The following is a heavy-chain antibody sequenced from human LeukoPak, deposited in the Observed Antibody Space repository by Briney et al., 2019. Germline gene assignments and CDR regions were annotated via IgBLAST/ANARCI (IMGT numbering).Heavy chain of an antibody. CDR1: GGSFSGYY. J-gene: IGHJ4*02. V-gene: IGHV4-34*01. Sequence: SETLSLTCAVYGGSFSGYYWSWIRQPPGKGLEWIGEINHSGSTNYNPSLKSRVTISVDTSKNQFSLKLSSVTAADTAVYYCAGVGYYNGFDFWGQGTLVTVSS. CDR2: INHSGST. D-gene: IGHD3-9*01. CDR3: AGVGYYNGFDF.